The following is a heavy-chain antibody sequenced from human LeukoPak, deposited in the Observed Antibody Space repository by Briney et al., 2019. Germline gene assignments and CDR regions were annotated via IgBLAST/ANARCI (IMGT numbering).Heavy chain of an antibody. CDR2: INPNSGGT. V-gene: IGHV1-2*02. D-gene: IGHD2-2*01. CDR1: GYTFTGYY. CDR3: ARDPSLEGSTSLYYFYYMAV. Sequence: VSVKLPYKASGYTFTGYYMHWVRQAPGQGLEWMGWINPNSGGTNYAQKFQGRVTMTRDTSISTAYMELSRLRSDDTAVYYCARDPSLEGSTSLYYFYYMAVWGKRCTATVSS. J-gene: IGHJ6*03.